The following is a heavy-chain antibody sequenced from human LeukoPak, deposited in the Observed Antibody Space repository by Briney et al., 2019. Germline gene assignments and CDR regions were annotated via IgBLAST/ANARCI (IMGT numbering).Heavy chain of an antibody. CDR1: GFTFSSYA. CDR2: ISGSGDST. CDR3: AKTRPLDSSSWTHGDY. D-gene: IGHD6-13*01. V-gene: IGHV3-23*01. Sequence: GGSLRLSCAASGFTFSSYAMSWVRQAPGKGLEWVSAISGSGDSTYYGDSVKGRFTISRGNSKNTLYLQMNSLRAEDTAVYYCAKTRPLDSSSWTHGDYWGQGTLVTVSS. J-gene: IGHJ4*02.